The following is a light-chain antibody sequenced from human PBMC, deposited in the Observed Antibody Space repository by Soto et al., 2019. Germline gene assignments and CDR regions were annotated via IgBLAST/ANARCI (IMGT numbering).Light chain of an antibody. CDR1: ETFSNRY. V-gene: IGKV3-20*01. CDR2: GAS. Sequence: DIVLTQSPGTLSLSPGERATLSCRXSETFSNRYLAWYQQKPGQAPRLLIYGASRRATGIPDRFSGSWSGTDCTLTISRLEPEDVSVYFCQQFGSSFITLVQGTRLEIK. CDR3: QQFGSSFIT. J-gene: IGKJ5*01.